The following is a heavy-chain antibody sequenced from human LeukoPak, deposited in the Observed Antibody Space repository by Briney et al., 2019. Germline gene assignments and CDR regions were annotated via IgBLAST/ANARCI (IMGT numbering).Heavy chain of an antibody. V-gene: IGHV4-34*01. CDR2: INHSGST. D-gene: IGHD3-22*01. Sequence: TSETLSLTCAVYGGSFSGYYWSWIRQPPPQGLEWIGEINHSGSTNYNPSLKSRVTISVDTSKNQFSLKLSSVTAADTAVYYCARGQLGDYDSGGYYYDAFDIWGQGTMVTVSS. CDR1: GGSFSGYY. CDR3: ARGQLGDYDSGGYYYDAFDI. J-gene: IGHJ3*02.